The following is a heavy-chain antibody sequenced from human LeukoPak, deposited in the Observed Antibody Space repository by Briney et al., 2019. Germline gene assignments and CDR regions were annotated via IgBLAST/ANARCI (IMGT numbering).Heavy chain of an antibody. CDR1: GGSISSYY. CDR3: AKLYPLAYFDY. CDR2: IYYSGST. V-gene: IGHV4-59*08. J-gene: IGHJ4*02. D-gene: IGHD2-15*01. Sequence: SETLSLTCTVSGGSISSYYWSWIRQPPGKGLEWIGYIYYSGSTNYNPSLKSRVTISVDTSKNQFSLKLSSVTAADTAVYYCAKLYPLAYFDYWGQGTLVTVSS.